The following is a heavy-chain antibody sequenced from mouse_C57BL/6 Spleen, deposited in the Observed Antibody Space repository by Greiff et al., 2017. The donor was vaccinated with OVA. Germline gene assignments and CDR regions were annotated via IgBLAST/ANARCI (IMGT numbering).Heavy chain of an antibody. Sequence: QVQLQQSGAELVKPGASVKMSCKASGYTFTSYWITGVKQRPGQGLEWIGDIYPGSGSTNYNEKFKSKATLTVDTSSSTAYMQLSSLTSEDSAVYYCARCDYYGSSPYYFDYWGQGTTLTVSS. J-gene: IGHJ2*01. CDR3: ARCDYYGSSPYYFDY. D-gene: IGHD1-1*01. V-gene: IGHV1-55*01. CDR2: IYPGSGST. CDR1: GYTFTSYW.